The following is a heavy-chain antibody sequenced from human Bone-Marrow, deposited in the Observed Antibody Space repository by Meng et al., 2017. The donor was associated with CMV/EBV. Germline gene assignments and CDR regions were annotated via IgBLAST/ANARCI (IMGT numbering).Heavy chain of an antibody. CDR1: GFTFSSYA. CDR3: ANVARNFDY. D-gene: IGHD1-14*01. CDR2: ISGSGGST. V-gene: IGHV3-23*01. Sequence: GESLKISCAASGFTFSSYAMSWVRQAPGKGLEWVSAISGSGGSTYYADSVKGRFTISRDNSKNTLYLQMNSLGAEDTAVYYCANVARNFDYWGQGNLVNVAS. J-gene: IGHJ4*02.